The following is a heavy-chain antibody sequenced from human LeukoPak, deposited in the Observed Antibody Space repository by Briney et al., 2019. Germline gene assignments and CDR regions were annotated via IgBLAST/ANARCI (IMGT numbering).Heavy chain of an antibody. D-gene: IGHD6-19*01. CDR1: GFSFSSYG. Sequence: PGGSLRLSCAASGFSFSSYGMHWVRQAPGKGLEWVSAISGSGGSTYYADPVKGRFTISRDNSKNTLYLQMNSLRAEDTAVYYCARGHSGWYDYWGQGTLVTVSS. CDR3: ARGHSGWYDY. CDR2: ISGSGGST. V-gene: IGHV3-23*01. J-gene: IGHJ4*02.